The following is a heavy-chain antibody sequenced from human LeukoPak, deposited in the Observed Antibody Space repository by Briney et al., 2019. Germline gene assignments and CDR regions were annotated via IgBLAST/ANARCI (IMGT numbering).Heavy chain of an antibody. V-gene: IGHV3-15*01. CDR3: ITWRWFDP. Sequence: GGSLRLSCAASGFTFPNTWMSWVRQAPGKGLEWVGRIKSKTDGGTADYAAPGKGRFTISRDDSKNTMYLQMNSLKTEDTAVYYCITWRWFDPWGQGTLVTVPS. CDR2: IKSKTDGGTA. J-gene: IGHJ5*02. CDR1: GFTFPNTW.